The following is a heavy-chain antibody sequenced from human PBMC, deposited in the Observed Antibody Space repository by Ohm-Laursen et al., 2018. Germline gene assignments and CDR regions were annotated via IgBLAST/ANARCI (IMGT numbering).Heavy chain of an antibody. Sequence: SLRLSCAASGFTFIDYDMSWIRQTPGKGLEWLSYITSGGGIIYSADSVKGRFTISRDNAKNSLYLQMNSLRSDDTAVYYCARGPPEYFQHWGQGTLVTVSS. CDR3: ARGPPEYFQH. V-gene: IGHV3-11*01. J-gene: IGHJ1*01. CDR1: GFTFIDYD. CDR2: ITSGGGII.